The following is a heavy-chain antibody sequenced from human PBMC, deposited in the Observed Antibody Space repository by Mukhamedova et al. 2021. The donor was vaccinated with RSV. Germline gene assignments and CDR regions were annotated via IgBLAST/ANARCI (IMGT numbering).Heavy chain of an antibody. V-gene: IGHV4-34*01. CDR3: VRRANGSGSYLF. CDR1: GYY. Sequence: GYYWTWIRQSPGKGLEWIGEGSHNGDTNYNPSLKSRVTISADSSTNQVSLKMNSVTAADAAVYYCVRRANGSGSYLFWGQGTLVSV. CDR2: GSHNGDT. D-gene: IGHD3-10*01. J-gene: IGHJ4*02.